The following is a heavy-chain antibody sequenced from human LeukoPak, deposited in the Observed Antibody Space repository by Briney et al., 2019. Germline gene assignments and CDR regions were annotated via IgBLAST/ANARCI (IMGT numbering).Heavy chain of an antibody. D-gene: IGHD3-10*01. CDR3: ARESLINYGSGSSDY. CDR1: GDSVSSNSAA. Sequence: SQTLSLTCAISGDSVSSNSAAWNWIRQSPSRGLEWLGRTYYRSKWYNDYAVSVKSRITINPDTSKNQSSLQLNSVTPEDTAVYYCARESLINYGSGSSDYWGQGTLVTVSS. J-gene: IGHJ4*02. CDR2: TYYRSKWYN. V-gene: IGHV6-1*01.